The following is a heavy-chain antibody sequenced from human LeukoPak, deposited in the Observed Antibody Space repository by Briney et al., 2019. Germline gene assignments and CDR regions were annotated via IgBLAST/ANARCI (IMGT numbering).Heavy chain of an antibody. CDR3: ARDYDFWSGCYHNFDY. D-gene: IGHD3-3*01. CDR2: ISSSSSYI. J-gene: IGHJ4*02. Sequence: PGGSLRLSCAASGFTFSSYSMNWVRQAPGKGLEWVSSISSSSSYIYYADSVKGRFTISRDNAKNSLYLQMNSLRAEDTAVYYCARDYDFWSGCYHNFDYWGQGTLVTVSS. CDR1: GFTFSSYS. V-gene: IGHV3-21*01.